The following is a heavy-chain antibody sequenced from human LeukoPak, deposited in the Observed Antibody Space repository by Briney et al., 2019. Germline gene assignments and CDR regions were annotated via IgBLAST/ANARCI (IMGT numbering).Heavy chain of an antibody. J-gene: IGHJ4*02. V-gene: IGHV4-61*02. CDR3: ARDLSSSGFDY. D-gene: IGHD6-19*01. CDR2: IYTSGST. CDR1: GGSISSSSYY. Sequence: SETLSLTCTVSGGSISSSSYYWGWIRQPAEKGLEWIGRIYTSGSTNYNPSLKSRVTMSVDTSKNQFSLKLSSVTAADTAVYYCARDLSSSGFDYWGQGTLVTVSS.